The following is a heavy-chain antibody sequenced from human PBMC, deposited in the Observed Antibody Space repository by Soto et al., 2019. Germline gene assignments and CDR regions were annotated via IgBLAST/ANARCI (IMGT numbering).Heavy chain of an antibody. J-gene: IGHJ4*02. V-gene: IGHV3-23*01. Sequence: EVQLLESGGGLVQPGGSLRLSCAASGFTFSSYAMSWVRQAPGEGLEWVSALSGSGGSTYYADSVKGRFTISRDNSKNTLYLQMNSLRAEDTAVYYCNIAAAGIYFDYWGQGTLVTVSS. CDR1: GFTFSSYA. D-gene: IGHD6-13*01. CDR2: LSGSGGST. CDR3: NIAAAGIYFDY.